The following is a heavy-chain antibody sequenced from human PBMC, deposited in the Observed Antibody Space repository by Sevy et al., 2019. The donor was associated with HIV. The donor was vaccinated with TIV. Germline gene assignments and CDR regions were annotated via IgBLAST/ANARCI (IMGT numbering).Heavy chain of an antibody. CDR3: ARGDYYGSLYYFDY. CDR2: ISSGSSYI. Sequence: GGSLRLSCAASGFTFSNYFINWVRQAPGKGLEWVSSISSGSSYIFYADSVKGRFTISRDNAKNSLYLHMNSLRAEDTAVYSCARGDYYGSLYYFDYWGPGILVTV. CDR1: GFTFSNYF. V-gene: IGHV3-21*01. J-gene: IGHJ4*02. D-gene: IGHD3-10*01.